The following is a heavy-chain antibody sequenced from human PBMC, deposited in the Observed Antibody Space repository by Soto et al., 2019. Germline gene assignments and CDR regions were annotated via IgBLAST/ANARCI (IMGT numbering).Heavy chain of an antibody. D-gene: IGHD2-2*01. J-gene: IGHJ3*01. CDR3: PRGYCSSTACYEPFHF. CDR1: GGSINSRDYY. Sequence: QLQLQESGPGLVKPSETLSLTCTVSGGSINSRDYYWGWIRQPPGKGLEWIGNIYYSGSTYYNPSLKSRVTVAVGTSKNQFSLRLSAVTAADTAVYYCPRGYCSSTACYEPFHFWGQGTMVPVSS. V-gene: IGHV4-39*01. CDR2: IYYSGST.